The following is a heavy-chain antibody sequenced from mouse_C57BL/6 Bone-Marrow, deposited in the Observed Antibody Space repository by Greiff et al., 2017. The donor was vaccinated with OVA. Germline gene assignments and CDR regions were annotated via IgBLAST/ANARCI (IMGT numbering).Heavy chain of an antibody. CDR2: INPYNGGT. J-gene: IGHJ2*01. Sequence: EVKLQESGPVLVKPGASVKMSCKASGYTFTDYYMNWVKQSHGKSLEWIGVINPYNGGTSYNQKFKGKATLTVDKSSSTAYMELNSLTSEDSAVYYCATGYFDYWGQGTTLTVSS. CDR3: ATGYFDY. CDR1: GYTFTDYY. V-gene: IGHV1-19*01.